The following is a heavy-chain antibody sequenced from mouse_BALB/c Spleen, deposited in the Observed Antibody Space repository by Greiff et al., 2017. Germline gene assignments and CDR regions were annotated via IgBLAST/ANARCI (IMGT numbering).Heavy chain of an antibody. J-gene: IGHJ4*01. CDR1: GFTFSSYA. CDR2: ISSGGST. CDR3: ARDMITTFMDY. V-gene: IGHV5-6-5*01. D-gene: IGHD2-4*01. Sequence: EVKLVESGGGLVKPGGSLKLSCAASGFTFSSYAMSWVRQTPEKRLEWVASISSGGSTYYPDSVKGRFTISRDNARNILYLQMSSLRSEDTAMYYCARDMITTFMDYWGQGTSVTVSS.